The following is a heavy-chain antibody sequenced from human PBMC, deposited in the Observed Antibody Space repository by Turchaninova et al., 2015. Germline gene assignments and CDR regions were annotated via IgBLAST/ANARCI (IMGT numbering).Heavy chain of an antibody. Sequence: EVQLVESGGGLVQPGGSLRLSCAASGFTFSSYDMNWVRQAPGKGLEWVSYIRSSGSTIYYADSVKGRFTISRDNAKNSLYLQMSSLRAEDTAVYYCARGVVVVAAGFDYWGQGTLVTVSS. CDR1: GFTFSSYD. CDR3: ARGVVVVAAGFDY. CDR2: IRSSGSTI. V-gene: IGHV3-48*03. J-gene: IGHJ4*02. D-gene: IGHD2-15*01.